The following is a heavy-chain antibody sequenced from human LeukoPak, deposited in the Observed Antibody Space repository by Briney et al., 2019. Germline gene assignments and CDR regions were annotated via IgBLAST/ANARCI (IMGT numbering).Heavy chain of an antibody. V-gene: IGHV3-23*01. CDR3: AKATGTLGN. CDR1: GFTFSSYA. Sequence: GGSLRLSCAASGFTFSSYAMGWVRQAPGKGLEWVSTISNSDNKPYYADSVKGRFTISRDNSKNTLHLQVNSLTAEDTAMYYCAKATGTLGNWGQGTLVTVSS. CDR2: ISNSDNKP. D-gene: IGHD1-1*01. J-gene: IGHJ4*02.